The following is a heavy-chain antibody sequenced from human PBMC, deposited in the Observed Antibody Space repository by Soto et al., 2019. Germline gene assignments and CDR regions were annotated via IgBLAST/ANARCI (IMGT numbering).Heavy chain of an antibody. D-gene: IGHD7-27*01. Sequence: SQTLSLTCAISGDSVSSNSAAWNWIRQSPSRGLEWLGRTYYRSKWYNDYAVSVKSRITINPDTSKNQFSLQLNSVTPEDTAVYYCARDRSLNWGSQYYFDYWGQGTLVTVSS. J-gene: IGHJ4*02. V-gene: IGHV6-1*01. CDR3: ARDRSLNWGSQYYFDY. CDR1: GDSVSSNSAA. CDR2: TYYRSKWYN.